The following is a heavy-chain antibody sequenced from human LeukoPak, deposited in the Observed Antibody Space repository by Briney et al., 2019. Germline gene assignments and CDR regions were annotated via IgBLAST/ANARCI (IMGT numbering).Heavy chain of an antibody. Sequence: KPSETLSLTCAVYGGSFSGYYWSWIRQPPGKGLEWIGEINHSGSTNYNPSLKSRVTISADMSKNQFSLKLTSVTAADTAVYYCAREVVAAAGTVDYWGQGTLVTVSS. J-gene: IGHJ4*02. V-gene: IGHV4-34*01. CDR3: AREVVAAAGTVDY. CDR2: INHSGST. CDR1: GGSFSGYY. D-gene: IGHD6-13*01.